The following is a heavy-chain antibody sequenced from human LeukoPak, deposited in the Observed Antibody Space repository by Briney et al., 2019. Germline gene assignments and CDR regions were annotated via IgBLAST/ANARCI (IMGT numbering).Heavy chain of an antibody. J-gene: IGHJ5*02. D-gene: IGHD1/OR15-1a*01. V-gene: IGHV4-61*08. CDR3: ARQAQSTFNRAYRPEQTPVADWFDP. Sequence: SETLSLTCTVSGGSISSGGYYWSWIRQPPGKGLEWIGYIYYSGSTNYNPSLKSRVTISVDTSKNQFSLKLSSVTAADTAVYYCARQAQSTFNRAYRPEQTPVADWFDPWGQGTLVTVSS. CDR1: GGSISSGGYY. CDR2: IYYSGST.